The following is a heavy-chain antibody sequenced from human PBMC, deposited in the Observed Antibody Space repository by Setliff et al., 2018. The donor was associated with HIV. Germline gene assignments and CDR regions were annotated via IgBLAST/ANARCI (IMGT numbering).Heavy chain of an antibody. V-gene: IGHV1-18*01. D-gene: IGHD3-22*01. J-gene: IGHJ1*01. CDR1: GYRFNNYG. CDR3: VRGVTREISCYYRDEYFQH. CDR2: ISPYNGDT. Sequence: ASVKVSCKASGYRFNNYGISWVRQAPGQGLEWMGWISPYNGDTRFAQSLQGRVTLTTDTSTNTAYMEMRTLRSDDTAVYFCVRGVTREISCYYRDEYFQHWGQGTPVTVSS.